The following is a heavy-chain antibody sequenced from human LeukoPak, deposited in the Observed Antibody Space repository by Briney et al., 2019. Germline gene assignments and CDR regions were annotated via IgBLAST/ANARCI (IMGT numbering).Heavy chain of an antibody. Sequence: SVTLSLTCTVSVGSSSSCYWMWMRQPPGKGLVGIGYIYYSGSTNYTHSLQSRVTISVDTSKNHFYLKLSSVTAADSAVYYCARRVGGTTFFDHWGQGTLVTVSS. J-gene: IGHJ4*02. CDR3: ARRVGGTTFFDH. D-gene: IGHD1-26*01. CDR2: IYYSGST. CDR1: VGSSSSCY. V-gene: IGHV4-59*01.